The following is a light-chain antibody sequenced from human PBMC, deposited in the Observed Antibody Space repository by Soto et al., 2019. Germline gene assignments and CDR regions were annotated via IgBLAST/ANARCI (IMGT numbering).Light chain of an antibody. Sequence: DIQMTQSPSTLSASVGDRVTITCRASQSISSWLAWYQQKPGKAPRLLIYKRSNLGSGVPSRFSGSGSGTEFTLTITGLQPDAFATYYCQQYDRWYTVAPGPNVDSK. J-gene: IGKJ2*01. CDR2: KRS. CDR1: QSISSW. CDR3: QQYDRWYT. V-gene: IGKV1-5*03.